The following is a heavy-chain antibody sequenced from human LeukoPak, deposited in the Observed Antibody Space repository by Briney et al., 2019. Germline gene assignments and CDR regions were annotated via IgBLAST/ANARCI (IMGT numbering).Heavy chain of an antibody. CDR2: IYYSGST. CDR1: GGSISSGDYY. J-gene: IGHJ2*01. Sequence: PSETLSLTCTVSGGSISSGDYYWSWIRQPPGKGLEWIGYIYYSGSTYYNPSLKSRVTISVDTSKNQFSLKLSSVTAADTAVYYCARLKGYYYDSSGYYYRWYLDLWGRGTLVTVSS. CDR3: ARLKGYYYDSSGYYYRWYLDL. V-gene: IGHV4-30-4*01. D-gene: IGHD3-22*01.